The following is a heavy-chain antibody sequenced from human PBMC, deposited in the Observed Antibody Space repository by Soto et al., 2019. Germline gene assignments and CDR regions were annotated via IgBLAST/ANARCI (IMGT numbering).Heavy chain of an antibody. CDR1: GLTVSLNY. CDR3: ARDRGSVVRGFAH. D-gene: IGHD6-19*01. V-gene: IGHV3-53*01. J-gene: IGHJ4*02. Sequence: EVQLVESGGGLIQPGGSLRLSCAASGLTVSLNYMSWVRQAPGKGLEWVSVLYSGGTTYYADSVKGRFTISRDNSKNTLYLQMNRLRAEDTAVYYCARDRGSVVRGFAHWGQGTLVTVSS. CDR2: LYSGGTT.